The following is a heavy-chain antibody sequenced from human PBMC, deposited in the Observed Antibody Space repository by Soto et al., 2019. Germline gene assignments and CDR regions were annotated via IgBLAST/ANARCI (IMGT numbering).Heavy chain of an antibody. CDR1: GGSFSGYY. Sequence: QVQLQQWGAGLLKPSETLSLTCAVYGGSFSGYYWSWIRQPPGKGLEWIGEINHSVSTNYNPSLKSRVTISVDTSKNQFSLKLSSVTAADTAVYYCARGIHFTMVRGGWFDPWGQGTLVTVSS. V-gene: IGHV4-34*01. J-gene: IGHJ5*02. D-gene: IGHD3-10*01. CDR2: INHSVST. CDR3: ARGIHFTMVRGGWFDP.